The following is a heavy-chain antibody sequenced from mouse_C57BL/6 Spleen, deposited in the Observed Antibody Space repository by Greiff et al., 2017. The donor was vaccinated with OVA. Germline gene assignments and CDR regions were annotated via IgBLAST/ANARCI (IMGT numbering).Heavy chain of an antibody. D-gene: IGHD1-1*01. CDR2: ILPGSGST. Sequence: QVQLQQSGAELMKPGASVKLSCKATGYTFTGYWIEWVKQRPGHGLEWIGEILPGSGSTNYNEKFKGKATFTADTSSNTAYMQLSSLTTEDSASYDCARGAFITTGVATDYAWDDWGQGTSVTVSS. CDR1: GYTFTGYW. J-gene: IGHJ4*01. V-gene: IGHV1-9*01. CDR3: ARGAFITTGVATDYAWDD.